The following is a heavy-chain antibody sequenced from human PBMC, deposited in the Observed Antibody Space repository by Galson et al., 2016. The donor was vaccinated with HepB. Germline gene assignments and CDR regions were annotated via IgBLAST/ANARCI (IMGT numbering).Heavy chain of an antibody. Sequence: SETLSLTCTVSGGSISSSSSYWGWIRQPPGKGLEWIGNMYYSGSTYYKSSLKSRVAMSVDMSKNQFSLKLTSVTAADTAVYYCARHISRVDTAMVLWGQGARVIVSS. CDR3: ARHISRVDTAMVL. D-gene: IGHD5-18*01. J-gene: IGHJ4*02. CDR2: MYYSGST. CDR1: GGSISSSSSY. V-gene: IGHV4-39*01.